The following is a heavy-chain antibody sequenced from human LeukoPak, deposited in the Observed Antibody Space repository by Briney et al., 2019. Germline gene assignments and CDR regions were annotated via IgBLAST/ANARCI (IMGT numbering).Heavy chain of an antibody. J-gene: IGHJ6*03. Sequence: GGSLRLSCAASEFRFGSYAMSWVRQAPRKGPEWVANIHQDGVDKDYVDSVAGRFTISRDNSKNTLFLQMNSLRTEDTAVYYCAKAAKLPSITMLRGVRVYSYMDVWGKGTAVTISS. CDR3: AKAAKLPSITMLRGVRVYSYMDV. CDR1: EFRFGSYA. V-gene: IGHV3-7*01. CDR2: IHQDGVDK. D-gene: IGHD3-10*01.